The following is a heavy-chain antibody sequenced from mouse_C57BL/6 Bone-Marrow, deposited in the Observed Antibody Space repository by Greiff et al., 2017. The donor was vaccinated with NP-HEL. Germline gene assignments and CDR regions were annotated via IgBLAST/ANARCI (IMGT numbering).Heavy chain of an antibody. J-gene: IGHJ1*03. V-gene: IGHV10-1*01. D-gene: IGHD1-1*01. CDR2: IRSKSNNYAT. CDR1: GFSFNTYA. Sequence: EVKLVESGGGLVQPKGSLKLSCAASGFSFNTYAMNWVRQAPGKGLEWVARIRSKSNNYATYYADSVKDRFTISRDDSESMLYLQMNNLKTEDTAMYYCVRQFITTVGYFDVWGTGTTVTVSS. CDR3: VRQFITTVGYFDV.